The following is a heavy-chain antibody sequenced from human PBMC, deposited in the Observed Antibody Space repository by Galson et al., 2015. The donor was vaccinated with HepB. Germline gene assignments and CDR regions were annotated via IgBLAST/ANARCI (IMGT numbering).Heavy chain of an antibody. CDR2: ISGSGGST. J-gene: IGHJ4*02. CDR1: GFTLSSYA. D-gene: IGHD6-13*01. Sequence: SLRLSCAASGFTLSSYAMSWVRQAPGKGLEWVSAISGSGGSTYYADSVKSQFTISRDNSKNTLYLQMNSLRAEDTAVYYCAKDRSSSWSPYYFDYWGQGALVTVSS. V-gene: IGHV3-23*01. CDR3: AKDRSSSWSPYYFDY.